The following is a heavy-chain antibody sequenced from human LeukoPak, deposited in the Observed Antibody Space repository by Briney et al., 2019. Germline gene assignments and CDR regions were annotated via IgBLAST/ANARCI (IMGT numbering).Heavy chain of an antibody. D-gene: IGHD3-3*01. V-gene: IGHV4-30-4*01. CDR1: GGSISSYY. CDR2: IYYSGST. CDR3: ARDHFQVTIFGVVSPRWFDP. Sequence: KSSETLSLTCTVSGGSISSYYWSWIRQPPGKGLEWIGYIYYSGSTYYKPSLKSRVTISVDTSKNQFSLKLSSVTAADTAVYYCARDHFQVTIFGVVSPRWFDPWGQGTLVTVSS. J-gene: IGHJ5*02.